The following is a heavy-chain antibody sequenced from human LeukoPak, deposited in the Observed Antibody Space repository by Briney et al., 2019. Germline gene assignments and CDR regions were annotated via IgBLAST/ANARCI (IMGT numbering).Heavy chain of an antibody. CDR3: ARDPTNYYYDSSGYYASYFDY. J-gene: IGHJ4*02. V-gene: IGHV1-46*01. CDR2: INPSGGST. D-gene: IGHD3-22*01. CDR1: GYTFTSYY. Sequence: ASVKVSCTASGYTFTSYYMHWVRQAPGQGLEWMGIINPSGGSTSYAQKFQGRVTMTRDTSTSTVYMELSSLRSEDTAVYYCARDPTNYYYDSSGYYASYFDYWGQGTLVTVSS.